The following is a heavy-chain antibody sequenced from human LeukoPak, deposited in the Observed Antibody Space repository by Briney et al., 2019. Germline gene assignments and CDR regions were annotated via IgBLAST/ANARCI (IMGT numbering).Heavy chain of an antibody. D-gene: IGHD5-12*01. J-gene: IGHJ4*02. Sequence: PSETLSLTCAVAGGSINNYYWSWIRQPPGKGLEWIGYILYSGSTNYNPSLKSRVPISGDTSEDQFSLNLYCVTAADTAVYYCARGGSRGYDPFDYWGQGTLVTVSS. V-gene: IGHV4-59*01. CDR3: ARGGSRGYDPFDY. CDR1: GGSINNYY. CDR2: ILYSGST.